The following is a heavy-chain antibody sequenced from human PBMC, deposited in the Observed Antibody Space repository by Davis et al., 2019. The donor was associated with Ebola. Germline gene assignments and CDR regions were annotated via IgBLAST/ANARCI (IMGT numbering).Heavy chain of an antibody. CDR3: ARDQRVSVLDS. CDR1: GFTFSSYD. J-gene: IGHJ4*02. CDR2: IGTDGDT. V-gene: IGHV3-13*01. Sequence: GESLKISCAASGFTFSSYDMHWVRQATGKGLEWVSAIGTDGDTYYPGSVKCRFTISRENAKNSLYLQMNSLKGEETSVYYCARDQRVSVLDSWGQGTLVTVSS. D-gene: IGHD5/OR15-5a*01.